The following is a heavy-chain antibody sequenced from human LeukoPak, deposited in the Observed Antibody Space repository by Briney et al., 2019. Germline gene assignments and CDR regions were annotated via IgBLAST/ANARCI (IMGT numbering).Heavy chain of an antibody. J-gene: IGHJ4*02. Sequence: GASVKVSCKASGYTFTGYYMHWVRQAPGQGLEWMGRINPNSGGTNYAQKFQGRVTMTRDTSISTAYMELSRLRSDDTAVYYCAREGKNYYDSSGYPFDYWGQGTLVTVSS. V-gene: IGHV1-2*06. CDR2: INPNSGGT. D-gene: IGHD3-22*01. CDR1: GYTFTGYY. CDR3: AREGKNYYDSSGYPFDY.